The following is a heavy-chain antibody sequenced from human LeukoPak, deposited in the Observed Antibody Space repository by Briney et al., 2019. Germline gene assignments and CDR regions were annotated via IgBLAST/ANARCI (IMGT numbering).Heavy chain of an antibody. V-gene: IGHV3-30*02. CDR1: GFSLSVYD. CDR3: AKDGQLGY. D-gene: IGHD6-13*01. Sequence: PGGSLRLSCAASGFSLSVYDMHWARQAPDKGLEWVAFTRGSGYYAESVKGRFTISIDSSKNTLYLHMNSLRPEDTAIYYCAKDGQLGYWGQGTQVIVSS. J-gene: IGHJ4*02. CDR2: TRGSG.